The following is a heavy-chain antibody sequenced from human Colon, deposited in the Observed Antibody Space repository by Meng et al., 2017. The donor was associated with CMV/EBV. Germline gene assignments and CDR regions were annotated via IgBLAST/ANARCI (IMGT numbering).Heavy chain of an antibody. Sequence: ASGYAFAIYGLTWVRRAPGQGLEWMAWINVENGSTSYAQKFRDRVTVTTDTSTNTVYMDLRSLTSDDSAMYFCARAGADVTTHFDLWGQGTLVTVSS. CDR3: ARAGADVTTHFDL. CDR1: GYAFAIYG. J-gene: IGHJ4*02. D-gene: IGHD4/OR15-4a*01. V-gene: IGHV1-18*01. CDR2: INVENGST.